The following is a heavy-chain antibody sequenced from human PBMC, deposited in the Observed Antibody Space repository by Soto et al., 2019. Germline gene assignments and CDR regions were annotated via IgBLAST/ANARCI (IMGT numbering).Heavy chain of an antibody. CDR2: ISSSSSYI. CDR1: GFTFSSYS. V-gene: IGHV3-21*01. CDR3: ARDYYDYIWGSYRYGPYYYYMDV. D-gene: IGHD3-16*02. Sequence: GGSLRLSCAASGFTFSSYSMNWVRQAPGKGLEWVSSISSSSSYIYYADSVKGRFTISRDNAKNSLYLQMNSLRAEDTAVYYCARDYYDYIWGSYRYGPYYYYMDVWGKGTTVTVSS. J-gene: IGHJ6*03.